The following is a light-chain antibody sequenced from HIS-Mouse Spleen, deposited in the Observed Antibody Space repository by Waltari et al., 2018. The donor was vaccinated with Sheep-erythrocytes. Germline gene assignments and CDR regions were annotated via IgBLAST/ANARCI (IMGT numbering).Light chain of an antibody. CDR1: NLGVKY. V-gene: IGLV3-1*01. Sequence: SSEPTQPPSVSVSPGQTASITCSRDNLGVKYACWYQQQPGQSPVLVIYQDTKRPSGIPVRFSGSNSGTTAALTISGTQAMDEADYYCQAWDSSIVVFGGGTKLTVL. CDR3: QAWDSSIVV. CDR2: QDT. J-gene: IGLJ2*01.